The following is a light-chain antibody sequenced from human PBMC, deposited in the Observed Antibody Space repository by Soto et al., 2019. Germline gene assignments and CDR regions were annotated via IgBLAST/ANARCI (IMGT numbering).Light chain of an antibody. CDR2: ANS. Sequence: QSVLTQPPSVSGAPGQRVTISCTGSRSNIGAGYDVHWYQQLPGTAPKVLIYANSNRPSGVPDRFSGSKSGTSASLAITGRQAEDVADCYCPSYDSGLRVVFGGGTTPTFL. CDR3: PSYDSGLRVV. V-gene: IGLV1-40*01. CDR1: RSNIGAGYD. J-gene: IGLJ2*01.